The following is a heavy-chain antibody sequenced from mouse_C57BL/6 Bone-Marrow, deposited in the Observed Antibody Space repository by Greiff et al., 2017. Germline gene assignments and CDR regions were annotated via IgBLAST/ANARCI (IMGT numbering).Heavy chain of an antibody. V-gene: IGHV7-3*01. CDR2: IRNKANGYTT. CDR3: ARRTAYYYYAMDY. CDR1: GFTFTDYY. Sequence: EVQGVESGGGLVQPGGSLSLSCAASGFTFTDYYMSWVRQPPGKALEWLGFIRNKANGYTTEYSAYVKGRFTISRDNSQSILYLQMNALRAEDSATYYCARRTAYYYYAMDYWGQGTSVTVSS. J-gene: IGHJ4*01. D-gene: IGHD6-1*01.